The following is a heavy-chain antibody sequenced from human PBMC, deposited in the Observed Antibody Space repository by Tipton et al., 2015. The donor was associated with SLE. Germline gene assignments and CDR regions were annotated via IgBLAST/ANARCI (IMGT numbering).Heavy chain of an antibody. J-gene: IGHJ6*02. Sequence: LEWIGSIYYSGSTYYNPSLKSRVTISVDTSKNQISLNLSSVTAADTAVYYCARGGIAARPGYYYYAMDVWGQGTTVTVSS. V-gene: IGHV4-39*07. CDR3: ARGGIAARPGYYYYAMDV. D-gene: IGHD6-6*01. CDR2: IYYSGST.